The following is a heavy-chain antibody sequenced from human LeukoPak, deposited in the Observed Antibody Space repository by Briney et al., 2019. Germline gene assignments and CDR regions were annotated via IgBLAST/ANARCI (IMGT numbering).Heavy chain of an antibody. V-gene: IGHV3-23*01. D-gene: IGHD6-19*01. CDR1: GFTVSSNY. Sequence: GGSLRLSCAASGFTVSSNYMSWVRQAPGKGLEWVSAISGSGGSTYYADSVKGRFTISRDNSKNTLYLQMNSLRAEDTAVYYCARDPGLAVAGTSRGWFDPWGQGTLVTVSS. CDR2: ISGSGGST. CDR3: ARDPGLAVAGTSRGWFDP. J-gene: IGHJ5*02.